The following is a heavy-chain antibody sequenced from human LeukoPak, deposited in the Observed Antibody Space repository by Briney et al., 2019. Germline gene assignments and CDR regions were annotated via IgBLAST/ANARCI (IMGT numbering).Heavy chain of an antibody. D-gene: IGHD5-12*01. V-gene: IGHV4-61*02. CDR2: IYTSGST. CDR1: GGSISSGSYY. Sequence: PSETLSLTCTVSGGSISSGSYYWSWIRQPAGKGLEWIGRIYTSGSTNYNPSLKSRVTISVDTSKNQFSLKLSSVTAADTAVYYCARGHSGYEHYYYYYMDVWGKGTTVTVSS. J-gene: IGHJ6*03. CDR3: ARGHSGYEHYYYYYMDV.